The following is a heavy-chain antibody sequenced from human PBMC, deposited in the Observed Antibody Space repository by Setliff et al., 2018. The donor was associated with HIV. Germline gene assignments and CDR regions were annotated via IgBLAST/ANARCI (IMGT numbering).Heavy chain of an antibody. CDR1: GGSFSGHF. CDR2: IYYSGST. Sequence: SLTCAVSGGSFSGHFWGWIRQSPGKGLEWIGSIYYSGSTYYNPSLKSRVTISVDTSKNQFSLKLSSVTAADTAVYYCARVRVGAMGYWGQGTLVTVSS. CDR3: ARVRVGAMGY. J-gene: IGHJ4*02. D-gene: IGHD1-26*01. V-gene: IGHV4-39*07.